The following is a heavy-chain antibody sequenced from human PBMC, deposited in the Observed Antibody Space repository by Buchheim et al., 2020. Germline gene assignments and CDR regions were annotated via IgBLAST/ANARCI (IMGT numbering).Heavy chain of an antibody. Sequence: EVQLVESGGGLVQPGGSLRLSCVPSGVTFVTYDVSWVRQAPGTGLEWLAYISGGGTSIRTADSVKGRFTISRDYAQNSVYLQMNSLRPEDTALYYCTGDAGTSSFRYNWFDPWGQGTL. V-gene: IGHV3-48*03. CDR1: GVTFVTYD. J-gene: IGHJ5*02. D-gene: IGHD6-13*01. CDR3: TGDAGTSSFRYNWFDP. CDR2: ISGGGTSI.